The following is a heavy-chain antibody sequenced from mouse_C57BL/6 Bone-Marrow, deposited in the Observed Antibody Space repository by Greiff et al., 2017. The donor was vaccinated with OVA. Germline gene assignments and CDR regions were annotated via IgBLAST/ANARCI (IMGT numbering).Heavy chain of an antibody. CDR1: GFSLTSYG. Sequence: VHLVESGPGLVQPSQSLSITCTVSGFSLTSYGVHWVRQSPGKGLEWLGVIWSGGSTDYNAAFISRLSISKDNSKSQVFFKMNSLQADDTAIYYCARNPYDYDGGGYFDYWGQGTTLTVSS. J-gene: IGHJ2*01. D-gene: IGHD2-4*01. CDR3: ARNPYDYDGGGYFDY. CDR2: IWSGGST. V-gene: IGHV2-2*01.